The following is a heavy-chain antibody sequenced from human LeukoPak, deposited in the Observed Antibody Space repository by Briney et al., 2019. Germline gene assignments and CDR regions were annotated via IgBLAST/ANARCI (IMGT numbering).Heavy chain of an antibody. CDR3: ARVAMVRGVTPSYWHFDL. V-gene: IGHV1-69*01. J-gene: IGHJ2*01. Sequence: ASVKVSCKASGGSFSNYAISWVRQAPGQGLEWMGGIIPMYGIANYAQNFQGRVTITADESTSTGYMELSGLRNVETAVSYCARVAMVRGVTPSYWHFDLWGRGTLVTVSS. CDR1: GGSFSNYA. D-gene: IGHD3-10*01. CDR2: IIPMYGIA.